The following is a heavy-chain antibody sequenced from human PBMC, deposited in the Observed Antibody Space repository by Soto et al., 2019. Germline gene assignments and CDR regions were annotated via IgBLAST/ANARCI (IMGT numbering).Heavy chain of an antibody. D-gene: IGHD3-22*01. CDR1: GGSVSSGSYY. CDR2: IYYSGST. J-gene: IGHJ3*02. Sequence: SETLSLTCTVSGGSVSSGSYYWTWIRQPPGKGLEWIGYIYYSGSTNYNSSLKSRVTISVDTSKNQFSLKLTSVTAADTAVYYCARDRGYYDSSGYLKAFDIWGQGTMVT. V-gene: IGHV4-61*01. CDR3: ARDRGYYDSSGYLKAFDI.